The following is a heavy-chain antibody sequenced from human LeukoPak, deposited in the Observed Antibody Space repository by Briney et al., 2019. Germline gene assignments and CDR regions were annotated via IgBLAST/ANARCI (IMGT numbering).Heavy chain of an antibody. CDR2: IYYSGST. J-gene: IGHJ4*02. CDR3: ARDVAGNTFDY. D-gene: IGHD5-12*01. Sequence: SETLSLTCTVSGGSISSYYWSWIRQPPGKGLEWIGYIYYSGSTNYNPSLKSRVTISVDTSKNQFSLKLSSVTAADTAVYYCARDVAGNTFDYWGQGTLVTVSS. V-gene: IGHV4-59*01. CDR1: GGSISSYY.